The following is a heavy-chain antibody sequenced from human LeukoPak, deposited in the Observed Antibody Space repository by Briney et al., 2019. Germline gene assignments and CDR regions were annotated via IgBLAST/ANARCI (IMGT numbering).Heavy chain of an antibody. D-gene: IGHD3-3*02. J-gene: IGHJ6*03. CDR3: ARGISTGYYYYYMDV. CDR2: VSSSGSSI. CDR1: GFTFTSYS. Sequence: GGSLRLSCAASGFTFTSYSMNWVRQAPGKGLEWVSSVSSSGSSINYADSVKGRSTISRDNAKNSLDLQMNSLRPEDTAIYYCARGISTGYYYYYMDVWGKGTTVTVSS. V-gene: IGHV3-21*01.